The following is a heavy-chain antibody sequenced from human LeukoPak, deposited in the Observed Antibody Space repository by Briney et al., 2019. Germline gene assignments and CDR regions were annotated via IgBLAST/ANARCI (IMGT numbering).Heavy chain of an antibody. D-gene: IGHD6-13*01. CDR3: ARGYYWQLAHYYYYGMDV. J-gene: IGHJ6*02. Sequence: EASVKVSCKASGYTFTSYDINWVRQATGQGLEWMGWMNPNSGNTGYAQKFQGRVTMTRNTSISTAYMELSSLRSEDTAVYYCARGYYWQLAHYYYYGMDVWGQGTTVTVSS. V-gene: IGHV1-8*01. CDR1: GYTFTSYD. CDR2: MNPNSGNT.